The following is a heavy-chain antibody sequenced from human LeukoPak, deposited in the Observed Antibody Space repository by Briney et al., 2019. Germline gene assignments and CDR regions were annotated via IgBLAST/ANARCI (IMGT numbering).Heavy chain of an antibody. Sequence: PSETLSLTCTVSGGSISSYYWSWIRHPQGKGREWIGYIYYSGSTNYNPSLKSRVTISVDTSTIQISLKQSSVTAADAAVYYCARGARAKTTVYYYYMDVWGRGTTVTVSS. CDR3: ARGARAKTTVYYYYMDV. V-gene: IGHV4-59*01. D-gene: IGHD4-17*01. CDR1: GGSISSYY. CDR2: IYYSGST. J-gene: IGHJ6*03.